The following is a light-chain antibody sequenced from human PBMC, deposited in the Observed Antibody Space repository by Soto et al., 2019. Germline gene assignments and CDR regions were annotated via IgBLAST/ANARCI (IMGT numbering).Light chain of an antibody. CDR2: GNT. CDR3: QSYDSSLSGYV. V-gene: IGLV1-40*01. CDR1: SSNIGAGYD. J-gene: IGLJ1*01. Sequence: QSVLTQQPSVSGAPGQRVTISCTGRSSNIGAGYDVHWYQQLPGTAPKLLIYGNTNRPSGVPDRFSGSKSATSASLAITGLQAEDEADYYCQSYDSSLSGYVFGSGTKLTVL.